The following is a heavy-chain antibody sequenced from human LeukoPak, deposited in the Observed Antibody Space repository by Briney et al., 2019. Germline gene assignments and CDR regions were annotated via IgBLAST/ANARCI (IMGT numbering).Heavy chain of an antibody. CDR3: ARVQDTAMAPTFDY. CDR2: ICHSGST. D-gene: IGHD5-18*01. Sequence: PSETLSLTCTVSGGSISSYYWSWIRQPPGKGLEWIGYICHSGSTYYNPSLKSRVTISVGRSKNQFSLKLSSVTAADTAVYYCARVQDTAMAPTFDYWGQGTLVTVSS. J-gene: IGHJ4*02. CDR1: GGSISSYY. V-gene: IGHV4-59*12.